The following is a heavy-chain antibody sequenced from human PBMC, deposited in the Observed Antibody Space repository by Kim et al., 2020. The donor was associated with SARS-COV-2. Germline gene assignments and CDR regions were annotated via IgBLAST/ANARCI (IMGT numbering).Heavy chain of an antibody. Sequence: NPSLTSRVTMSVDTSKNQFSLKLSTVTAADTGVYYCARHFGLHGGWYVGYWGQGTLVTVSS. CDR3: ARHFGLHGGWYVGY. V-gene: IGHV4-39*01. D-gene: IGHD6-19*01. J-gene: IGHJ4*02.